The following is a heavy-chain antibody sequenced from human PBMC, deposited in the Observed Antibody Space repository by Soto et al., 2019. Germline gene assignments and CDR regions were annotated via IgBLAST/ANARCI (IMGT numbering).Heavy chain of an antibody. CDR1: GFTFSSYA. V-gene: IGHV3-23*01. Sequence: WGSLRLSCAASGFTFSSYAMSWVRQAPGKGLEWVSAISGDSGSTYYADSVKGRFTISRDNSKNTLYLQMNSLRAEDTALYYCAIPSGLTVTGPDCWGQGTLVTVSS. J-gene: IGHJ4*02. CDR2: ISGDSGST. CDR3: AIPSGLTVTGPDC. D-gene: IGHD6-19*01.